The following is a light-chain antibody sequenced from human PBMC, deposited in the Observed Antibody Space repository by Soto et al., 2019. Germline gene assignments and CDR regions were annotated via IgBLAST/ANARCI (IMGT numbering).Light chain of an antibody. J-gene: IGKJ1*01. Sequence: EIVMTQSPATLSVSPGERATLSCRASQSVSSNLAWYQQKPGQAPRLLVYGASNRATGIPARFSGSGSGTEFTLTISSLQSEDFAVYYCQQYNNWPVTFGQGTKVEIK. CDR2: GAS. V-gene: IGKV3-15*01. CDR3: QQYNNWPVT. CDR1: QSVSSN.